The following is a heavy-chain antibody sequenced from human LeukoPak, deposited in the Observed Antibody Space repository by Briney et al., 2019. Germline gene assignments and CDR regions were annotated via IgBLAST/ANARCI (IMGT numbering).Heavy chain of an antibody. D-gene: IGHD6-19*01. CDR2: IYYSGST. CDR3: ARDHGSGWYSLDY. J-gene: IGHJ4*02. CDR1: GGSISSYY. V-gene: IGHV4-59*01. Sequence: PSETLSLTCTVSGGSISSYYWSWIRQPPGKGLGWIGYIYYSGSTNYNPSLKSRVTISVDTSKNQFSLKLSSVTAADTAVYYCARDHGSGWYSLDYWGQGTLVTVSS.